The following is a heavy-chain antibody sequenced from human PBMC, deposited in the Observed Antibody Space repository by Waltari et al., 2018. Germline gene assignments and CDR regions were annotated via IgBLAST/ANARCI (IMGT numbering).Heavy chain of an antibody. CDR1: GFTVNSNY. J-gene: IGHJ3*01. Sequence: EVQLVESGGGLIQPGGSLRLSCVGSGFTVNSNYMCWVRQVPGKGLEWVSNIPLGTNANYADSVRGRFTISRDNSKDTLYLQMNSLRVEDTAVYFCARHVSGPTRAAFDVWGQGTMVTVSP. V-gene: IGHV3-53*01. D-gene: IGHD6-19*01. CDR2: IPLGTNA. CDR3: ARHVSGPTRAAFDV.